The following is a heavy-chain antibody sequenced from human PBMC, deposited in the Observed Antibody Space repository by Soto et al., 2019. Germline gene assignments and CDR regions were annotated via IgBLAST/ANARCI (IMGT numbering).Heavy chain of an antibody. D-gene: IGHD3-9*01. CDR2: IKQDGSEK. J-gene: IGHJ4*02. Sequence: GGSLRLSCAASGFTFSSYWMSWVRQAPRKGLEWVANIKQDGSEKYYVDSVKGRFTISRDNAKNSLYLQMNSLRAEDTAVYYCASHSNYDILTGYYFDYWGQGTLVTVSS. V-gene: IGHV3-7*01. CDR3: ASHSNYDILTGYYFDY. CDR1: GFTFSSYW.